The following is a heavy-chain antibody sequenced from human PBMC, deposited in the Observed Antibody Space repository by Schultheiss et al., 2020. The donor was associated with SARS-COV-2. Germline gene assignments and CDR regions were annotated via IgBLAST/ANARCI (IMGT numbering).Heavy chain of an antibody. CDR1: GFTFSSYG. Sequence: GGSLRLSCAASGFTFSSYGMHWVRQAPGKGLEWVAVIWYDGSNKYYADSVKGRFTISRDNSKNTLYLQMNSLRAEDTAVYYCAKASGAFYDSSGYSSFDYWGQGTLVTVSS. CDR3: AKASGAFYDSSGYSSFDY. V-gene: IGHV3-33*06. D-gene: IGHD3-22*01. CDR2: IWYDGSNK. J-gene: IGHJ4*02.